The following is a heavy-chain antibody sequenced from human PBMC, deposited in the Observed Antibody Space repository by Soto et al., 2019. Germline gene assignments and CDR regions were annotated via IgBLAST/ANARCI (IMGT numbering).Heavy chain of an antibody. J-gene: IGHJ5*02. V-gene: IGHV4-34*01. CDR3: ARGVAAAGTSPLNWFDP. CDR1: GGSFSGYY. CDR2: INHSGST. Sequence: SETLSLTCAVYGGSFSGYYWSWIRQPPGKGLEWIGEINHSGSTNYNPSLKSRVTISVDTSKNQFSLKLSSVTAADTAVYYCARGVAAAGTSPLNWFDPWGQGTLVTVSS. D-gene: IGHD6-13*01.